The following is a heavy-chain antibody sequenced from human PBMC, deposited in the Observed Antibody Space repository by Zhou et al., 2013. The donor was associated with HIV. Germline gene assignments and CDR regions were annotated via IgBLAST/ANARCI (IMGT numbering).Heavy chain of an antibody. CDR2: IIPIFGTA. D-gene: IGHD5-12*01. Sequence: QVQLVQSGAEVKKPGSSVKVSCKASGGTFSRYAINWVRQAPGQGLEWMGGIIPIFGTAKYVQKFQGRVTITADKSTSTAYMELSSLTSEDTAVYYCARDPPGYPYFFDYWGQGTLVTVSS. V-gene: IGHV1-69*06. J-gene: IGHJ4*02. CDR3: ARDPPGYPYFFDY. CDR1: GGTFSRYA.